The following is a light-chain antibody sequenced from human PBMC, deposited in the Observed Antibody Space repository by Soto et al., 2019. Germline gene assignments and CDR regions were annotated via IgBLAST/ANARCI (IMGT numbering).Light chain of an antibody. CDR1: QSLVHSDGNTY. J-gene: IGKJ3*01. Sequence: DVVMTQSPLSSPVTLGQPASISCRSNQSLVHSDGNTYLSWLQQRPGQPPRLLIYKGSNRFSGVPDRFSGSGAGKAFTLKISRVEAEDVGVYYCIQASQLLTVGPGTRVEI. V-gene: IGKV2-24*01. CDR3: IQASQLLT. CDR2: KGS.